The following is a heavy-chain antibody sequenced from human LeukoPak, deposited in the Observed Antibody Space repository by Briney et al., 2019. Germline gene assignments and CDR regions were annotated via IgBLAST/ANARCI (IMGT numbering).Heavy chain of an antibody. Sequence: SETLSLTCAVYGGSFSGYYWSWLRQPPGKGLEWIGEINHSGSTNYNPSLKSRVTISVDTSKNQFSLKLGSVTAADTAVYYCARSAWDYEYWGQGTLVTVSS. V-gene: IGHV4-34*01. CDR1: GGSFSGYY. CDR2: INHSGST. J-gene: IGHJ4*02. D-gene: IGHD1-7*01. CDR3: ARSAWDYEY.